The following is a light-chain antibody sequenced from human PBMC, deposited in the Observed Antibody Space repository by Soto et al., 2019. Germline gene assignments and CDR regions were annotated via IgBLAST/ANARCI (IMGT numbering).Light chain of an antibody. Sequence: DIQMTQSPSTLSASVGDRVTNTCRANQSISSWLAWYQQKPGKAPKLLIYKASSLESGVPSRFSGSGSGTEFTLTISSLQPDDFATYYCQQYNSYSWTFGQGTKVDIK. J-gene: IGKJ1*01. CDR2: KAS. CDR1: QSISSW. CDR3: QQYNSYSWT. V-gene: IGKV1-5*03.